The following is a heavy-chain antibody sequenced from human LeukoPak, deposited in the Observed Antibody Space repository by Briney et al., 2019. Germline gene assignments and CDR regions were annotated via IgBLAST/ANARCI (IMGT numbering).Heavy chain of an antibody. CDR1: GYTFTSYY. Sequence: ASVKVSCKASGYTFTSYYMHWVRQAPGQGLEWMGLINPTGGSTGCAQKLQGRVTMTTDTSTSTAYMELRSLRSDDTAVYYCARASRVAGTDFDYWGQGTLVTVSS. D-gene: IGHD6-19*01. CDR3: ARASRVAGTDFDY. J-gene: IGHJ4*02. CDR2: INPTGGST. V-gene: IGHV1-46*01.